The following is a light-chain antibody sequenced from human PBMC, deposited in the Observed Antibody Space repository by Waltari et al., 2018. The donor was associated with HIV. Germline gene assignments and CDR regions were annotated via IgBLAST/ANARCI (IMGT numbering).Light chain of an antibody. V-gene: IGLV1-40*01. Sequence: QSVLTQPPSVSGAPGQRVTISCTGSSPNIGAGYDVHWFQQLPGTAPKPLIYGNTNRPSGVPDRCSGSKSGTSASLAITGLQAEDEADYYCQSYDSGLTAYVFGTGTKVTVL. J-gene: IGLJ1*01. CDR1: SPNIGAGYD. CDR3: QSYDSGLTAYV. CDR2: GNT.